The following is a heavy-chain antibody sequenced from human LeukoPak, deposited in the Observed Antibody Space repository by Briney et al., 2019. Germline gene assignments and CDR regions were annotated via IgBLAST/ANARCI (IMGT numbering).Heavy chain of an antibody. J-gene: IGHJ6*02. D-gene: IGHD2-2*01. CDR3: AGLPEYCSSTSCHEYYYYGMDV. V-gene: IGHV1-69*13. CDR1: GGTFSSYA. Sequence: ASVKVSCKASGGTFSSYAISWVRQAPGQGLEWMGGIIPIFGTANYAQKFQGKVTITADESTSTAYMELSSLRSEDTAVYYCAGLPEYCSSTSCHEYYYYGMDVWGQGTTVTVSS. CDR2: IIPIFGTA.